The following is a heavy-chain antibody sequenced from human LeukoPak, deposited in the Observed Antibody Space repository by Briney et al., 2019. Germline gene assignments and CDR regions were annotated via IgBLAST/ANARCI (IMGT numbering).Heavy chain of an antibody. V-gene: IGHV4-34*01. CDR3: ARARRSSSPWDY. CDR2: INHSGST. CDR1: GGSFSGYY. D-gene: IGHD6-6*01. J-gene: IGHJ4*02. Sequence: SETLSLTCAVYGGSFSGYYWSWIRQPPGKGLEWIGEINHSGSTNYNPSLKSRVTISVDTSKNQFSLKLSSVTAADTAVYYCARARRSSSPWDYWGQGTLVTVSS.